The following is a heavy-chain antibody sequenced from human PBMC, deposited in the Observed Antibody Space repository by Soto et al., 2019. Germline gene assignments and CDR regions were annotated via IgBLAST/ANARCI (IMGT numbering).Heavy chain of an antibody. D-gene: IGHD2-15*01. Sequence: GGSLRLSCAASGFTFSSYSMNWVRQAPGKGLEWVSYISSGSTTIYYADSVKGRFTISRDNSKNTLYLQMNSLRAEDTAVYYCAKDFVGCGGSCYYFQHWGQGTLVTVSS. CDR2: ISSGSTTI. CDR1: GFTFSSYS. J-gene: IGHJ1*01. CDR3: AKDFVGCGGSCYYFQH. V-gene: IGHV3-48*01.